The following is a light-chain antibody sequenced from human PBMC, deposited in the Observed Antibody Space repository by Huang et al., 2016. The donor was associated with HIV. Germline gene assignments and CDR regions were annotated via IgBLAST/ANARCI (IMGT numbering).Light chain of an antibody. CDR3: HQYYRSPWT. V-gene: IGKV4-1*01. Sequence: DIVMTQSPDSLAVSLGERATINCKSSQTVLYSSNNKNYLAWYQQKPGQPTKLLIYGASTREAGVPDRFSGSGSGTDFTLTISSLQAADVAVYYCHQYYRSPWTFGQGTKVEIK. CDR2: GAS. J-gene: IGKJ1*01. CDR1: QTVLYSSNNKNY.